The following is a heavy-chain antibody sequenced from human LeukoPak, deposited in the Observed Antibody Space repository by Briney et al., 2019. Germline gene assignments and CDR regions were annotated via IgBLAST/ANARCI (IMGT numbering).Heavy chain of an antibody. Sequence: SETLSLTCTVSSDSIFTSNWWSWVRQPPGKGLEWIGQIFHSGSTSYSPSLKSRVTISVDTSKNQFSLKLSSVTAADTAVYYCASTPLRVVVAATPDAFDIWGQGTMVTVSP. J-gene: IGHJ3*02. V-gene: IGHV4-4*02. CDR1: SDSIFTSNW. CDR3: ASTPLRVVVAATPDAFDI. CDR2: IFHSGST. D-gene: IGHD2-15*01.